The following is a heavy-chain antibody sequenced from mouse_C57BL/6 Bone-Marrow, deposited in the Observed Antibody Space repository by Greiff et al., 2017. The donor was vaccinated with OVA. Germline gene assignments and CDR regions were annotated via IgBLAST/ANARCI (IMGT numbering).Heavy chain of an antibody. CDR3: ARPFYYYGSNFFAY. CDR2: IYPGDGDT. V-gene: IGHV1-80*01. J-gene: IGHJ3*01. Sequence: VKLMESGAELVKPGASVKISCKASGYAFSSYWMNWVKQRPGKGLEWIGQIYPGDGDTKYNGKFKGKATLTADKSSSTAYMQRSSLTSEDSAVYFCARPFYYYGSNFFAYWGQGTLVTVSA. D-gene: IGHD1-1*01. CDR1: GYAFSSYW.